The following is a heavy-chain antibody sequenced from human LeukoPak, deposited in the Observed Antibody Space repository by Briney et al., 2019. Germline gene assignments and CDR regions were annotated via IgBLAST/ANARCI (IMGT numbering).Heavy chain of an antibody. J-gene: IGHJ4*02. Sequence: PGGSLRLSCAASGFTFTNYGMSWVRQAPGKGLEWVSTIISATGGGTYYADSVKGRFTISRENSKNTLYLQMNSLRAEDTAVYYCAKGLLWFGEPFGYWGQGTLVTVSS. CDR1: GFTFTNYG. D-gene: IGHD3-10*01. V-gene: IGHV3-23*01. CDR3: AKGLLWFGEPFGY. CDR2: IISATGGGT.